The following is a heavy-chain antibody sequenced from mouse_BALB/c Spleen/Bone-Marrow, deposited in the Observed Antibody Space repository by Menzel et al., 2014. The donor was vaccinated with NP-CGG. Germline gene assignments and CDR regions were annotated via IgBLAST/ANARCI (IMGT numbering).Heavy chain of an antibody. CDR2: IDPANGNT. CDR3: ARGGAFAY. J-gene: IGHJ3*01. Sequence: SGAELVKPGASVKLSCTASGFNIKDTYMHWVKQRPEQGLEWIGRIDPANGNTKYDPKFQGKATITADTSSNTAFLQLSSLTSEDTAVYCCARGGAFAYWGQGTLVTVSA. V-gene: IGHV14-3*02. CDR1: GFNIKDTY.